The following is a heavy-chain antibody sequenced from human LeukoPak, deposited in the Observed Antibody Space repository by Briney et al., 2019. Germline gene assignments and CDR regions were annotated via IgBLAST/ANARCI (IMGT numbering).Heavy chain of an antibody. CDR3: ARVNSALFLPGAGIDY. V-gene: IGHV1-69*13. D-gene: IGHD3-9*01. Sequence: GASVKVSCKASGGTFSSYAISWVRQAPGQGLEWMGGIIPIFGTANYALRFQGRVTITADESTTTAYMELSSLRSEDTAVYYCARVNSALFLPGAGIDYWGQGTLVTVSS. CDR1: GGTFSSYA. CDR2: IIPIFGTA. J-gene: IGHJ4*02.